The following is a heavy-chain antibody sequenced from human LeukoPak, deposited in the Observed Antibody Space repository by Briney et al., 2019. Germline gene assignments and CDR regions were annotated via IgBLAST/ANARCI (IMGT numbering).Heavy chain of an antibody. Sequence: GGSLRLSCAASGFTFSSYGMHWVRQAPGKGLEWVAFIRYDGSNKYYADSVKGRFTISRDNSKNTLYLQMNSLRAEDTAVYYCARGIRALRYSYGYWYFDLWGRGTLVTVSS. J-gene: IGHJ2*01. CDR2: IRYDGSNK. CDR1: GFTFSSYG. CDR3: ARGIRALRYSYGYWYFDL. D-gene: IGHD5-18*01. V-gene: IGHV3-30*02.